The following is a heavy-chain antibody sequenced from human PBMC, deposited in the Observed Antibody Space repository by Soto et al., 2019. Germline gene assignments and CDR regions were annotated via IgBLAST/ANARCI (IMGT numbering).Heavy chain of an antibody. CDR3: ARGLNEKYYDFWSGRRGHNWFDP. Sequence: SETLSLTCAVYGGSFSGYYWSWIRQPPGKGLEWIGEINHSGSTNYNPSLKSRVTISVDTSKNQFSLKLSSVTAADTAVYYCARGLNEKYYDFWSGRRGHNWFDPWGQGTLVTVSS. J-gene: IGHJ5*02. V-gene: IGHV4-34*01. CDR2: INHSGST. CDR1: GGSFSGYY. D-gene: IGHD3-3*01.